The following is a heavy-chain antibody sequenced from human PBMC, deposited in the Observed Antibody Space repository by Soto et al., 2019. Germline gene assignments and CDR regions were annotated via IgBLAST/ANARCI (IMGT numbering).Heavy chain of an antibody. CDR3: ASLSDAFDI. CDR1: GFTFSTYV. J-gene: IGHJ3*02. V-gene: IGHV3-33*01. CDR2: IWYDGSNK. Sequence: PGGSLRLSCVASGFTFSTYVMHWVRQAPGKGLEWVAVIWYDGSNKYYADSVKGRFTISRDNSKNTLYLQMNSLRAEDTAVYYCASLSDAFDIWGQGTMVTVSS.